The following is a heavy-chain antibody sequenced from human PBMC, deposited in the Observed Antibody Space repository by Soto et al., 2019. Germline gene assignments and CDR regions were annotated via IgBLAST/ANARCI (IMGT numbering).Heavy chain of an antibody. CDR3: AGAKEYRSSSGMEV. J-gene: IGHJ6*02. CDR1: GDSVSSNSAA. Sequence: QVQLQQSGPVLVKPSQTLSLTCAISGDSVSSNSAAWNWIRHSPSRGLEWLGRTYFRSKWYNDYAVSVNSRLTINPDPATNQFSRQLHSVTPEDTAVYYCAGAKEYRSSSGMEVWVQGTTVTVSS. V-gene: IGHV6-1*01. D-gene: IGHD6-6*01. CDR2: TYFRSKWYN.